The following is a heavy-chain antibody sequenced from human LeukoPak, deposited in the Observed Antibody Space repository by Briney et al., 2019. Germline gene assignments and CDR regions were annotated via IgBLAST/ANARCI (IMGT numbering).Heavy chain of an antibody. V-gene: IGHV4-38-2*02. Sequence: SETLSLTCIVSGYSISSGNYWGWIRQSPGKGLEWIGSIYHSGRTYYNPSLKSRVTISVDTSKNQFSVKVSSVTAVDTAVYFCVRDVWNYYGSGSLFYFDYWGQGTLVTVSS. CDR1: GYSISSGNY. CDR2: IYHSGRT. J-gene: IGHJ4*02. CDR3: VRDVWNYYGSGSLFYFDY. D-gene: IGHD3-10*01.